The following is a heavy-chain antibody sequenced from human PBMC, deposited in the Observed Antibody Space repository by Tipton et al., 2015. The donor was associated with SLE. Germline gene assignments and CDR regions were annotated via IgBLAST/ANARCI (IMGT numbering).Heavy chain of an antibody. J-gene: IGHJ3*02. CDR2: IYYSGST. D-gene: IGHD1-26*01. CDR3: ARRVVGATTNAFDI. CDR1: GGSISSYY. Sequence: TLSLTCTVSGGSISSYYWSWIRQPPGKGLEWVGSIYYSGSTYYNPSLQSRVTISVDTSKNQFSLKLSSVTAADTAVYYCARRVVGATTNAFDIWGQGTMVTVSS. V-gene: IGHV4-39*01.